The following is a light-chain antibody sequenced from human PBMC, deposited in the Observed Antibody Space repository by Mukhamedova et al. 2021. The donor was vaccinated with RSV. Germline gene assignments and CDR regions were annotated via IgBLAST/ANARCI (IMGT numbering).Light chain of an antibody. CDR1: SSNIGNNY. V-gene: IGLV1-51*01. Sequence: TISCSGSSSNIGNNYVSWYQQLPGTAPKLLIYDNNKRPSGIPDRFSGSKSGTSATLGITGLQTGDEADYYCGTWDSSLSAVVFGGG. CDR3: GTWDSSLSAVV. CDR2: DNN. J-gene: IGLJ2*01.